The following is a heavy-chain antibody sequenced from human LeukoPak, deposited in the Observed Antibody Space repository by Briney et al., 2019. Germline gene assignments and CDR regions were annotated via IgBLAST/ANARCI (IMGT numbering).Heavy chain of an antibody. CDR3: ARDTVAAAGED. Sequence: PGGSLRLSCAASGFTISSYSMNWVRQAPGKGLEWVSYISSSSSTIYYADSVKGRFTISRDNAKNSLYLQMNSLRAEDTAVYYCARDTVAAAGEDWGQGTLVTVSS. CDR1: GFTISSYS. V-gene: IGHV3-48*01. CDR2: ISSSSSTI. J-gene: IGHJ4*02. D-gene: IGHD6-13*01.